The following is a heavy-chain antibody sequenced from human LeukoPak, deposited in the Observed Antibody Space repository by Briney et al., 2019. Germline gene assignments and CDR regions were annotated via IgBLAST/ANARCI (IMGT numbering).Heavy chain of an antibody. D-gene: IGHD2-15*01. V-gene: IGHV4-39*01. CDR3: ARHLGYCSGGSCYKVGWFDP. CDR1: GGSISSSSYY. Sequence: SETLSLTCTVSGGSISSSSYYWGWIRQPPGKGLEWIGSIYYSGSTYYNPSLKSRVTISVDTSKNQFSLKVSSVTAADTAVYYCARHLGYCSGGSCYKVGWFDPWGQGTLVTVSS. CDR2: IYYSGST. J-gene: IGHJ5*02.